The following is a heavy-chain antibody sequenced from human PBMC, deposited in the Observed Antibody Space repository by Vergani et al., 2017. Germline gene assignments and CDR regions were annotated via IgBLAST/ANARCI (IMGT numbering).Heavy chain of an antibody. V-gene: IGHV2-5*02. Sequence: QITLRESGPTLVKPTQTLTLTCTFSGFSLTTGGEGVGWIRQPPGKALEWLAIVFWDDDKRYSPSLKSRVTITKDTSKNEVILTMATMDPVDTATYYCVHRLGYFDWDGAFDVWGPGTMVTVSS. J-gene: IGHJ3*01. CDR1: GFSLTTGGEG. D-gene: IGHD3-9*01. CDR2: VFWDDDK. CDR3: VHRLGYFDWDGAFDV.